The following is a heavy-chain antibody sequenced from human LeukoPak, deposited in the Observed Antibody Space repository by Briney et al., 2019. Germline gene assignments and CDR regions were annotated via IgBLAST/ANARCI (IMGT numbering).Heavy chain of an antibody. CDR2: ITSGSSYR. CDR3: ARDPYSGSYGNYYYYFMDV. Sequence: AGSLRLSCAASGFTFSSYNMNWVRQAPGKGLEWVSSITSGSSYRFYADSVKGRFTISRDNAKNSLYLQMNSLRAEDTAVYYCARDPYSGSYGNYYYYFMDVWGKGTTVTISS. D-gene: IGHD1-26*01. J-gene: IGHJ6*03. V-gene: IGHV3-21*01. CDR1: GFTFSSYN.